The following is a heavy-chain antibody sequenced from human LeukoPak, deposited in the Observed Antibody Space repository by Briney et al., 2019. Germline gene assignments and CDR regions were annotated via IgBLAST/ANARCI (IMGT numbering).Heavy chain of an antibody. CDR2: ISCSGGST. D-gene: IGHD2-21*01. J-gene: IGHJ4*02. CDR1: GFTFSSYA. Sequence: GGSLRLSCAASGFTFSSYAMSWVRQAPGKGLEWVSAISCSGGSTYYADSVKGRCTISRDKYKNTLYLQRNSLRAEDTAVYYCAKEIVVVAYFDYWGQGTLVTVSS. V-gene: IGHV3-23*01. CDR3: AKEIVVVAYFDY.